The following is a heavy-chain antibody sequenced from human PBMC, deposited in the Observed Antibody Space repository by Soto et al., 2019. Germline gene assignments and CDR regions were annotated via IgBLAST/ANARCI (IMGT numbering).Heavy chain of an antibody. V-gene: IGHV4-30-4*01. CDR2: IYYSGST. D-gene: IGHD3-10*01. Sequence: PSETLSLTCTVSGGSISSGDYYWSWIRQPPGKGLEWIGYIYYSGSTYYNPSLKSRVTISVDTSKNQFSLKLRSVTAADTAVYYCASEITMVRGFLYWGQGTLVTVSS. J-gene: IGHJ4*02. CDR1: GGSISSGDYY. CDR3: ASEITMVRGFLY.